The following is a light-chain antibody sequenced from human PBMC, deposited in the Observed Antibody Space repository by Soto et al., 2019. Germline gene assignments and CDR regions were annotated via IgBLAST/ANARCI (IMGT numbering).Light chain of an antibody. Sequence: EIVLTQSPDTLSLSPGERATLSCRASQSITSGQLAWYQQKPGQAPSLLIYGASSRAIGIPDRFSGSGSGTDFTLTINRLEPEDFAVYYCQQYGSSPILAFGGGTKVEI. CDR3: QQYGSSPILA. V-gene: IGKV3-20*01. CDR2: GAS. CDR1: QSITSGQ. J-gene: IGKJ4*01.